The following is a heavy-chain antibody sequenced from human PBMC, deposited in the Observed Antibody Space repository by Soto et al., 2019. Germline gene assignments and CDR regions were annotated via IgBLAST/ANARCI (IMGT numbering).Heavy chain of an antibody. J-gene: IGHJ4*02. CDR1: GFTFSSYG. CDR3: ARTAYGGTYFDY. Sequence: GGSLRLSCAASGFTFSSYGMHWVRQAPGKGLEWVAVIWYDGSNKYYADSVKGRFTISRDNSKNTLYLQMNSLRAEDTAVYYCARTAYGGTYFDYWGQGTLVTVSS. V-gene: IGHV3-33*01. D-gene: IGHD4-17*01. CDR2: IWYDGSNK.